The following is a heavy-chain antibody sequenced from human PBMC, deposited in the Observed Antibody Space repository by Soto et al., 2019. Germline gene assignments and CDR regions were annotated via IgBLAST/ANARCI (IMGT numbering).Heavy chain of an antibody. J-gene: IGHJ6*02. CDR1: GFSLSTSGVG. CDR2: IYWDDDK. Sequence: QITLKESGPTLVKPTQTLTLTCTFSGFSLSTSGVGVGWIRQPPGKALEWLALIYWDDDKRYSPSLRSRLTISKDTSKNQVVLTMTNMDPVDTATYYCIQSRRGGDCLQSSASHYYYGMDVWGQGTTVTVSS. D-gene: IGHD2-21*02. CDR3: IQSRRGGDCLQSSASHYYYGMDV. V-gene: IGHV2-5*02.